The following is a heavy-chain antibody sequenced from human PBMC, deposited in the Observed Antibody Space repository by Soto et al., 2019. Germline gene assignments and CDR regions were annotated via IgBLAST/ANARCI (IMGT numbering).Heavy chain of an antibody. J-gene: IGHJ4*02. Sequence: QVQLVQSGAEVKKPGASVKVSCKVSGHTLTEFSIHWVRQAPGKGPEWMGGFDPEDGETIYAQKFQGSVTMTEETSTDAAYMELSSLRSEDTAVYYCAAGGTRWLHSPYDYWGQGTLVTVSS. CDR1: GHTLTEFS. V-gene: IGHV1-24*01. D-gene: IGHD1-1*01. CDR3: AAGGTRWLHSPYDY. CDR2: FDPEDGET.